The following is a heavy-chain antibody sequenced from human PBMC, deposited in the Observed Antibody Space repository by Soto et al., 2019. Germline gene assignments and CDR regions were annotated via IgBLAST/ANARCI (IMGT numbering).Heavy chain of an antibody. J-gene: IGHJ4*02. CDR3: ARAKYYYDSSGDFDY. CDR2: ISAYNGNT. V-gene: IGHV1-18*04. CDR1: GYTFTSYG. Sequence: GASVKVSCKASGYTFTSYGISWVRQAPGQGLEWMGWISAYNGNTNYAQKLQGRVTMTTDTSTSTAYMELRSLRSDDTAVYYCARAKYYYDSSGDFDYWGQGTLVTVS. D-gene: IGHD3-22*01.